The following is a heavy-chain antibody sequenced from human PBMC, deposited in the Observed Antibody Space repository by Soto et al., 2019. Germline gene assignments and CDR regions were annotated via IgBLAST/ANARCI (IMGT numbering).Heavy chain of an antibody. V-gene: IGHV4-34*01. D-gene: IGHD2-15*01. CDR3: ARAVVPIGGAFDI. J-gene: IGHJ3*02. CDR2: IYHSGST. CDR1: GGSFSGYY. Sequence: SETLSLTCAVYGGSFSGYYWSWIRQPPGKGLEWIGYIYHSGSTYYNPSLKSRVTISVDRSKNQFSLKLSSVTAADTAVYYCARAVVPIGGAFDIWGQGTMVTVSS.